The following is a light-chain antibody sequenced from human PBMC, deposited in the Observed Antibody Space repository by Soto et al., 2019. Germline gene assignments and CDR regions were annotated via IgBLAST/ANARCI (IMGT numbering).Light chain of an antibody. V-gene: IGKV1-5*01. J-gene: IGKJ2*01. CDR3: QQYYSYPYT. Sequence: DIQMTQSPSTRSASLGDRVTITCRASQIIGSSLAWYQHKPGKAPKLLIYDALTLQSGVPSRYSGSESGTEFTFTISSLQPDDSATYYCQQYYSYPYTFGQGTKLEI. CDR2: DAL. CDR1: QIIGSS.